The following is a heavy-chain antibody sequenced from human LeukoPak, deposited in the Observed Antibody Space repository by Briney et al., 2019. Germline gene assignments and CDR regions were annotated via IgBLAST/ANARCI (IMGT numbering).Heavy chain of an antibody. CDR1: GFTFSNYA. V-gene: IGHV3-64*01. Sequence: GGSLRLSCAASGFTFSNYAMHWVRQAPGKGLEYVSAISSNGGITYYAKSVEGRFTISRDNSKNTLHLQMGSLRAEDVAVYYCARDQLILSYYYGMDVWGQGTLVTVSS. CDR2: ISSNGGIT. J-gene: IGHJ6*02. D-gene: IGHD2-15*01. CDR3: ARDQLILSYYYGMDV.